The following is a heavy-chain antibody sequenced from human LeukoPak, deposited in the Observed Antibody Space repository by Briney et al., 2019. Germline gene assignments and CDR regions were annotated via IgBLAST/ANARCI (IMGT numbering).Heavy chain of an antibody. CDR2: IYHSGST. CDR1: GGSISSGGNS. D-gene: IGHD4/OR15-4a*01. J-gene: IGHJ6*02. V-gene: IGHV4-30-2*01. CDR3: ASSRRVLDGMDV. Sequence: SQTLSLTCAVSGGSISSGGNSWSWIRQPPGKGLEWIGYIYHSGSTYYNPSLKSRVTISVDRSKNQFSLKLSSVTAADTAVYYCASSRRVLDGMDVWGQATTVTVSS.